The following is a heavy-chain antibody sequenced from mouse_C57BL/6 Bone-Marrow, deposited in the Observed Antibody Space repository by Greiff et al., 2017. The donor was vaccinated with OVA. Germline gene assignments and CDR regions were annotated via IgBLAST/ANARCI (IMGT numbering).Heavy chain of an antibody. V-gene: IGHV1-82*01. J-gene: IGHJ2*01. CDR1: GYAFSSSW. Sequence: QVTLKVSGPELVKPGASVKISCKASGYAFSSSWMNWVKQRPGKGLEWIGRIYPGDGDTNYNGKFKGKATLTADKSSSTAYMQLSSLTSEDSAVYFCARGDWEGYFDYWGQGTTLTVSS. CDR3: ARGDWEGYFDY. CDR2: IYPGDGDT. D-gene: IGHD4-1*01.